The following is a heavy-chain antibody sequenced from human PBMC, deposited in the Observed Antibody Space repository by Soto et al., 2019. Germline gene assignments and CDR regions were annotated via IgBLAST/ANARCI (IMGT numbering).Heavy chain of an antibody. J-gene: IGHJ4*02. V-gene: IGHV4-34*01. CDR3: ARGRNYGDYWDY. CDR2: INHSGST. Sequence: SETLSLTCAVYGESFSGYYWSCISKPPGKGLEWIVEINHSGSTNYNPSLTSRVTISVDTSKNQFSLKLSSVTAADTAVYYCARGRNYGDYWDYWGQGTLVTVAS. D-gene: IGHD4-17*01. CDR1: GESFSGYY.